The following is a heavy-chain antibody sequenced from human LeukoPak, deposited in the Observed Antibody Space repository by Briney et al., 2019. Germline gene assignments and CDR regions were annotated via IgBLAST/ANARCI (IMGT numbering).Heavy chain of an antibody. CDR3: ARYLAAGYFDL. CDR1: GGSISSGGYY. CDR2: IYYTGST. D-gene: IGHD6-25*01. V-gene: IGHV4-31*03. J-gene: IGHJ2*01. Sequence: SETLSLTCTVSGGSISSGGYYWSWIRQHPGKGLEWIGHIYYTGSTHYNPSLKGRVTMSVDTSENQFSLKLSSVTAADTAVYYCARYLAAGYFDLWGRGTLVTVSS.